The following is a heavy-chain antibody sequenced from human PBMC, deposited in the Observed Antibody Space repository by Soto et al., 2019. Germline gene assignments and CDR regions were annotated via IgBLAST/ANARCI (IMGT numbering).Heavy chain of an antibody. CDR2: IIPILGIA. D-gene: IGHD3-10*01. J-gene: IGHJ4*02. V-gene: IGHV1-69*02. CDR1: GGTFSSYT. CDR3: ASLSYYGSGSYSS. Sequence: QVQLVQSGAEVKKPGSSVKVSCKASGGTFSSYTISWVRQAPGQGLEWMGRIIPILGIANYAQKFQGRVTITADKSPSRAYMELSSLRSEDTAVYYCASLSYYGSGSYSSWGQGTVVTVSS.